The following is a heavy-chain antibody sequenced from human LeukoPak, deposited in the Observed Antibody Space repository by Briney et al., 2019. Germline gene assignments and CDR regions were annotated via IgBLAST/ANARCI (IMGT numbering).Heavy chain of an antibody. CDR2: INPNSGGT. D-gene: IGHD2-15*01. CDR1: GYTFTGYY. CDR3: ARDRDISSGAYPYNYYMDV. V-gene: IGHV1-2*02. Sequence: ASVKVSCKASGYTFTGYYMHWVRQAPGQGLEWMGWINPNSGGTKYGQNFQGRVTMTWDTSITTVYMELSRLRSDDTAVYYCARDRDISSGAYPYNYYMDVWGEGTTVTISS. J-gene: IGHJ6*03.